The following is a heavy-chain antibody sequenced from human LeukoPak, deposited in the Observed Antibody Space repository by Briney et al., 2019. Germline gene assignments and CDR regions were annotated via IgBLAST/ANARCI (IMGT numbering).Heavy chain of an antibody. J-gene: IGHJ4*02. CDR2: ISGGGDGT. CDR1: GFTVSRSS. Sequence: GGSLRLSCAASGFTVSRSSMSWVRQAPGKGLEWVSAISGGGDGTYYADSVKGRFSISRDNSKNTLYLQMYSLRAEDTAVYYCAKEDGIVGAKELDYWGQGTLVIVSS. V-gene: IGHV3-23*01. CDR3: AKEDGIVGAKELDY. D-gene: IGHD1-26*01.